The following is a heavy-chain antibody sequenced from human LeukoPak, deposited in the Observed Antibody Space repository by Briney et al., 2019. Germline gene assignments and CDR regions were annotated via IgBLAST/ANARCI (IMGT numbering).Heavy chain of an antibody. Sequence: GESLKISCKGSGYSFTSYWIGWVRQLPGKGLEWMGIIYPGDSDTRYSPSFQGQVTISADKSISTAYLQWSSLKASDTAMYYCARVSRGTVTLTQKNKDDYWGQGTLVTVSS. V-gene: IGHV5-51*01. CDR2: IYPGDSDT. CDR1: GYSFTSYW. J-gene: IGHJ4*02. CDR3: ARVSRGTVTLTQKNKDDY. D-gene: IGHD4-17*01.